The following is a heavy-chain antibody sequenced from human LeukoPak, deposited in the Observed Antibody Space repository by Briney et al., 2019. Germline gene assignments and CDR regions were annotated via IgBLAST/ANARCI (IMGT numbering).Heavy chain of an antibody. V-gene: IGHV3-30-3*01. D-gene: IGHD2-15*01. CDR1: GFTFSSYA. Sequence: GGSLRLSCAASGFTFSSYAMHWVRQAPGKGLEWVAVISYDGSNKYYVDSVKGRFTISRDNSKNTLYLQMNSLRAEDTAVYYCARDRLVVVVAANPYYYYYGMDVWGQGTTVTVSS. CDR3: ARDRLVVVVAANPYYYYYGMDV. J-gene: IGHJ6*02. CDR2: ISYDGSNK.